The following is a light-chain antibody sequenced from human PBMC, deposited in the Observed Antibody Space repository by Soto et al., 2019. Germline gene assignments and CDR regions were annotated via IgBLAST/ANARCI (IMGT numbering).Light chain of an antibody. CDR1: QGISNY. CDR3: QKYSSAPPVT. Sequence: DIQMTQSPSSLSASVGDRVTITCRASQGISNYLAWYQQKPGKVPKLLIYAPSTLQSGVPSRFSGSGSGTDFALTISSLQPEDVATYYCQKYSSAPPVTFGPGTKVDIK. V-gene: IGKV1-27*01. CDR2: APS. J-gene: IGKJ3*01.